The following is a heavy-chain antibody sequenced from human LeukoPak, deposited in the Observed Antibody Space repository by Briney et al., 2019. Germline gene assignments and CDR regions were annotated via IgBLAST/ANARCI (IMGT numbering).Heavy chain of an antibody. D-gene: IGHD1-7*01. J-gene: IGHJ4*02. CDR1: GYTFTSYG. CDR3: AVLNWNYQTDYFDY. Sequence: ASVKVSCKASGYTFTSYGISWVRQAPGQGLEWMGWISAYNGNTNYAQKLRGRVTMTTDTSTSTAYMELRSLRSDDTAVYYCAVLNWNYQTDYFDYWGQGTLVTVSS. V-gene: IGHV1-18*01. CDR2: ISAYNGNT.